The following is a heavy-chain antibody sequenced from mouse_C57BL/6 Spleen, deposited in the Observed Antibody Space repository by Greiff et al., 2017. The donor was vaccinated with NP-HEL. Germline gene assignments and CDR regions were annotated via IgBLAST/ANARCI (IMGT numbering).Heavy chain of an antibody. CDR3: ARLLRSLDY. J-gene: IGHJ2*01. V-gene: IGHV1-82*01. CDR1: GYAFSSSW. Sequence: QVQLQQSGPELVKPGASVKISCKASGYAFSSSWMNWVKQRPGKGLEWIGRIYPGDGDTNYNGKFKGKATLTADKSSSTAYMQLSSLTSENSAVYFCARLLRSLDYWGQGTTLTVSS. D-gene: IGHD1-1*01. CDR2: IYPGDGDT.